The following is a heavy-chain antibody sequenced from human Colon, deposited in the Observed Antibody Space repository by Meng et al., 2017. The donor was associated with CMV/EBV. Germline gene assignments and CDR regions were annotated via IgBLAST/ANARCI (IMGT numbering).Heavy chain of an antibody. D-gene: IGHD3-16*01. J-gene: IGHJ5*02. CDR2: IYSSGST. CDR3: ARDDRNGNWFDP. V-gene: IGHV4-39*07. CDR1: GGSISSSRNY. Sequence: SETLSLTCTVSGGSISSSRNYWGWIRQPPGKGLEWIGSIYSSGSTYYNSSLKSRVTTSVDTSKNQFSLKLSSVTAADTAMYYCARDDRNGNWFDPWGQGTLVTVSS.